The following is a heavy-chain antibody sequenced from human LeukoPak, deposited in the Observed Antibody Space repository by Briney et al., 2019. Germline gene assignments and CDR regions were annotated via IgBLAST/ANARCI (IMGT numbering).Heavy chain of an antibody. Sequence: PGGPLRLSCAASGFTFSSYAMSWVRQAPGKGLEWVSAISGSGGSTYYADSVKGRFTISRDNSKNTLYLQMNSPRAEDTAVYYCAKDVTIFFLGDVWGQGTTVTVSS. CDR2: ISGSGGST. V-gene: IGHV3-23*01. CDR3: AKDVTIFFLGDV. CDR1: GFTFSSYA. D-gene: IGHD3-9*01. J-gene: IGHJ6*02.